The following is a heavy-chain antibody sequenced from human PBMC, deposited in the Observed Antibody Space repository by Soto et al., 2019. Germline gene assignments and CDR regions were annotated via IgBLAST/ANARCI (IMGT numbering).Heavy chain of an antibody. J-gene: IGHJ4*02. Sequence: SETLSLTCTVSGGSISSYYWSWIRQPPGKGLEWIGYIYYSGSTNYNPSLKSRVTISVDTSKNQFSLKLSSVTAADTAVYYCARDNGFCSGGSCYFDCWGQGTLVTVSS. D-gene: IGHD2-15*01. V-gene: IGHV4-59*01. CDR2: IYYSGST. CDR3: ARDNGFCSGGSCYFDC. CDR1: GGSISSYY.